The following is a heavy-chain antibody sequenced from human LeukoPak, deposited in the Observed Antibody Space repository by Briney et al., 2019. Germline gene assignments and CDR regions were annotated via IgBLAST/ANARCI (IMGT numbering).Heavy chain of an antibody. CDR2: IYLSDSDA. CDR3: ARSGGSGWDEGFDY. J-gene: IGHJ4*02. CDR1: GSISTSYW. D-gene: IGHD6-19*01. Sequence: GESLQISCKGSGSISTSYWIAWVRQLPGKGLEWMGIIYLSDSDARYSPSFQGQVTMSADKFISTAYLQWSNLKASDTAIYYCARSGGSGWDEGFDYWGQGTLVTVSS. V-gene: IGHV5-51*01.